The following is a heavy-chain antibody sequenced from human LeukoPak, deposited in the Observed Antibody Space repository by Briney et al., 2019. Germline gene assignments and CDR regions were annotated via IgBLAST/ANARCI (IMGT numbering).Heavy chain of an antibody. J-gene: IGHJ6*02. Sequence: GGSLRLSCAASGFTFSSYWMSWVRQAPGKGLEWVANINQDESEKYYVASVKGRFAISRDNAKNSLYLQMSSLRAEDTAVYYCARGRVSSYYGMDIWGQGTTVTVSS. CDR3: ARGRVSSYYGMDI. CDR2: INQDESEK. V-gene: IGHV3-7*05. D-gene: IGHD2/OR15-2a*01. CDR1: GFTFSSYW.